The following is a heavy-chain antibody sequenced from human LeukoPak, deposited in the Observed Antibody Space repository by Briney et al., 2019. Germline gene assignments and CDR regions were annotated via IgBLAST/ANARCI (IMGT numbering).Heavy chain of an antibody. CDR1: GCTFTSYY. J-gene: IGHJ4*02. V-gene: IGHV1-46*01. CDR2: INPSGGST. Sequence: ASVKVSCKASGCTFTSYYMHWVRQAPGQGLEWMGIINPSGGSTSYAQKFQGRVTMTRDTSTSTVYMELSSLRSEDTAVYYCARDRIAARLPDYWGQGTLVTVSS. D-gene: IGHD6-6*01. CDR3: ARDRIAARLPDY.